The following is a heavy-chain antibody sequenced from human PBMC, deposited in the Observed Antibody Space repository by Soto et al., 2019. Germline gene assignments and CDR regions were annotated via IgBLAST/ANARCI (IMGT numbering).Heavy chain of an antibody. V-gene: IGHV3-21*01. CDR3: ARASRSDSGWYVKDAFDI. D-gene: IGHD6-19*01. J-gene: IGHJ3*02. CDR1: GFTFSSYS. CDR2: ISSSSSYI. Sequence: EVQLVESGGGLVKPGGSLRLSCAASGFTFSSYSMNWVRQAPGKGLEWVSSISSSSSYIYYADSVKGRFTISRDNAKNSLYLQMNSLRAEDTAVYYCARASRSDSGWYVKDAFDIWGQGTMVTVSS.